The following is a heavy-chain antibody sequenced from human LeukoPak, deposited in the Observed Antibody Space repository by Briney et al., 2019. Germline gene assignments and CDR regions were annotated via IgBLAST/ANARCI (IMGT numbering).Heavy chain of an antibody. Sequence: SSETLSLTCAVYGGSFSGYYWSWVRQAPGKGLEWVSYISSSSSTIYYADSVKGRFTISRDNAKNSLYLQMNSLRDEDTAVYYCARDRGLSYDAFDIWGQGTMVTVSS. V-gene: IGHV3-48*02. CDR1: GGSFSGYY. CDR3: ARDRGLSYDAFDI. J-gene: IGHJ3*02. CDR2: ISSSSSTI.